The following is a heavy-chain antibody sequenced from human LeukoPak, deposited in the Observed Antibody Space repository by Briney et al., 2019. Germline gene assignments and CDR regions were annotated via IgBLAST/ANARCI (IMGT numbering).Heavy chain of an antibody. D-gene: IGHD2-2*01. CDR1: GYTFTSYG. CDR2: ISAYNGNT. J-gene: IGHJ4*02. Sequence: ASVKVSCKASGYTFTSYGISWVRQAPGQGLEWMGWISAYNGNTNYAQKLQGRVTMTTDTSTSTAYMELRSLRPDDTAVYYCARGGDIVVVPAALDYWGQGTLVTVSS. V-gene: IGHV1-18*01. CDR3: ARGGDIVVVPAALDY.